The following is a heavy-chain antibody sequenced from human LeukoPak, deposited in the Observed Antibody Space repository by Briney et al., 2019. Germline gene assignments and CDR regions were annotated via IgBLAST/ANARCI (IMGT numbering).Heavy chain of an antibody. CDR1: GFTLSSYW. J-gene: IGHJ4*02. V-gene: IGHV3-7*01. CDR3: ARGNLIDQTNDY. CDR2: IKQDGSEK. D-gene: IGHD3-16*01. Sequence: PGGSLRLSCAASGFTLSSYWMSWVRQAPGKGLEWVANIKQDGSEKYYVDSVKGRFTISRDNAKNSLYLQMNSLRAEDTAVYYCARGNLIDQTNDYWGQGTLVTVSS.